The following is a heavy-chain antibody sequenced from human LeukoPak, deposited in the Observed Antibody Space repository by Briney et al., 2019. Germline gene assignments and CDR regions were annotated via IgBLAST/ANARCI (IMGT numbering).Heavy chain of an antibody. CDR3: TTEMLY. D-gene: IGHD2-8*01. J-gene: IGHJ4*02. V-gene: IGHV3-15*01. CDR2: IKSQTDGGTT. Sequence: WVRQPPGKGLEWVGHIKSQTDGGTTDYAAPVRGRFTISRDDSKNTLYLQMNSLNTEDTAVYYCTTEMLYWGQGALVTASS.